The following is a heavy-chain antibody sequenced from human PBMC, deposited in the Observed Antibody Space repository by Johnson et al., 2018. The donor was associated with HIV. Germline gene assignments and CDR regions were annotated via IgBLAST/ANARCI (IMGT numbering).Heavy chain of an antibody. CDR3: ASPPAYCGGDVCYAFDI. Sequence: QVQLVESGGGVVQPGRSLRLSCAASGFTFSSYGMHWVRQAPGKGLAWVAVIWYDGSNKYYADSVQGRFTISRDNSKNTLYLQMNSLRAEDTAVYYCASPPAYCGGDVCYAFDIWGQGTMVTVSS. D-gene: IGHD2-21*02. CDR2: IWYDGSNK. V-gene: IGHV3-30*19. CDR1: GFTFSSYG. J-gene: IGHJ3*02.